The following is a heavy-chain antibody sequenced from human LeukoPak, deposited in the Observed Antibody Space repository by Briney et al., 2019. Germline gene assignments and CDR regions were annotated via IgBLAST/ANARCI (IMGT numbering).Heavy chain of an antibody. CDR3: AKDRSNSWTFDY. D-gene: IGHD6-13*01. J-gene: IGHJ4*02. CDR2: ISYDGCYK. V-gene: IGHV3-30*18. Sequence: GGSLRLSCAASGFTFSNYGMHWVRQAPGEGLEWVAIISYDGCYKYYADSVRGRFTISRDDSKNTLYLQMNSLRAEDTAVYYCAKDRSNSWTFDYWGQGILVTASS. CDR1: GFTFSNYG.